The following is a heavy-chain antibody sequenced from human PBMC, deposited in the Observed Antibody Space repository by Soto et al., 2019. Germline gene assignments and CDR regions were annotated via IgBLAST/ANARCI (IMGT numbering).Heavy chain of an antibody. D-gene: IGHD3-9*01. Sequence: ASVKVSCKASGYTFTGYYMHWVRQAPGQGLEWMGWINPNSGGTNYAQKFQGWVTMTRDTSISTAYMELSRLRSDDTAVYYCAVGLRDILTGTKTNAGAFDIWGQGTMVTVSS. V-gene: IGHV1-2*04. CDR3: AVGLRDILTGTKTNAGAFDI. J-gene: IGHJ3*02. CDR1: GYTFTGYY. CDR2: INPNSGGT.